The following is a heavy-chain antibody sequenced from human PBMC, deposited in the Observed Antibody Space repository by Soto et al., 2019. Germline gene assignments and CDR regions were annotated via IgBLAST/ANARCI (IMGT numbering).Heavy chain of an antibody. D-gene: IGHD3-3*01. CDR3: ARGNLFDYYYGMDV. J-gene: IGHJ6*02. Sequence: ASVKVSCKASGYTFTSYDINWVRQATGQGLEWMGWMNPNSGNTGYAQKFQGRVTMTRNTSISTAYMELSSLRSEDTAVYYCARGNLFDYYYGMDVWGQGTTVTVSS. CDR2: MNPNSGNT. V-gene: IGHV1-8*01. CDR1: GYTFTSYD.